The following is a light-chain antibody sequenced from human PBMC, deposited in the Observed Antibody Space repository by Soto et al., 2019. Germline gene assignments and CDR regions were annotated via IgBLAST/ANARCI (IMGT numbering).Light chain of an antibody. CDR3: QSYDSSLSGSV. CDR1: SSNIGAGYD. CDR2: GNS. V-gene: IGLV1-40*01. Sequence: QSVLTQPPSVSGAPGQRVTISCTGSSSNIGAGYDVHWYQQLPGTAPKLLIYGNSNRPSGVPDRFSGSKSGTSASLAITGLQAEDEADYYCQSYDSSLSGSVFGGGTGLPVL. J-gene: IGLJ3*02.